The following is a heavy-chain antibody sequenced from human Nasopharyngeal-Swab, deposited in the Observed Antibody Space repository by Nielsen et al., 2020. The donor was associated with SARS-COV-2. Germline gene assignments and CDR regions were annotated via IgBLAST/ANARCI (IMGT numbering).Heavy chain of an antibody. D-gene: IGHD6-6*01. J-gene: IGHJ6*02. V-gene: IGHV5-51*01. CDR2: IYPGDSDT. Sequence: GESLKISCKGSGYTFTSYWIGWVRQMPGKGLEWMGIIYPGDSDTRYSPSFQGQVTISADKSISTAYLQWSSLKASDTAMYYCARRGRYSSSSLYGMDVWGQGTTVTVSS. CDR3: ARRGRYSSSSLYGMDV. CDR1: GYTFTSYW.